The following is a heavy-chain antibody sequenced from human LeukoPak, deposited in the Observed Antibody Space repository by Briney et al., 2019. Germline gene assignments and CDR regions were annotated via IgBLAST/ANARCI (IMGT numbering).Heavy chain of an antibody. J-gene: IGHJ6*02. V-gene: IGHV1-2*02. D-gene: IGHD3-3*01. CDR2: INPNSGGT. CDR3: ARVPTWSPTYGMDV. CDR1: GYTFTGYY. Sequence: ASVKVSCKASGYTFTGYYMHRVRQAPGQGLEWMGWINPNSGGTNYAQKFQGRVTMTRDTSISTAYMELSRLRSDDTAVYYCARVPTWSPTYGMDVWGQGTTVTVSS.